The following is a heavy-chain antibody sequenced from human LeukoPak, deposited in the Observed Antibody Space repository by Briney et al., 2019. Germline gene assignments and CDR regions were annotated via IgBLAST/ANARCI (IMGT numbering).Heavy chain of an antibody. D-gene: IGHD2-21*02. J-gene: IGHJ4*02. CDR3: ARGAVVVTAAPFDY. CDR2: IYYSGST. CDR1: GGSISSYY. V-gene: IGHV4-59*01. Sequence: MPSETLSLTCTVSGGSISSYYWSWIRQPPGKGLEWIGYIYYSGSTNYNPSLKSRVTISVDTSKNQFSLKLSSVTAADTAVYYCARGAVVVTAAPFDYWGQGTLVTVSS.